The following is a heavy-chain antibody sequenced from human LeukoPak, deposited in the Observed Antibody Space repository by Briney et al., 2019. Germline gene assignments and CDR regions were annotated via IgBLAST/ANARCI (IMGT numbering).Heavy chain of an antibody. CDR2: IKHDGSEK. V-gene: IGHV3-7*01. Sequence: GGSLRLSCAASGFSFSNYWMDWVRQAPGKGLEWVASIKHDGSEKYYVDSVRGRFTISRDNTMNSLYLQMSSLRAEDTAVYYCATDRGWRTSGYYLYYFEYWGQGTLVTFSS. CDR1: GFSFSNYW. J-gene: IGHJ4*02. D-gene: IGHD3-3*01. CDR3: ATDRGWRTSGYYLYYFEY.